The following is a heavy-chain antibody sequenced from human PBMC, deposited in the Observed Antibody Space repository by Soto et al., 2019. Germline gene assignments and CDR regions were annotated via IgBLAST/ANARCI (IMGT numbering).Heavy chain of an antibody. D-gene: IGHD5-12*01. V-gene: IGHV4-34*01. Sequence: QVQLQQWGAGLLKPSETLSLNCAVTGGSLSGYYWSWIRQPPGKGLEWIGEVKDGGHTNYSPSPRGRVAISSDTCNNQFSLRLNSVTAADTGVYYCARGQEGVVATHWDQGSLVPVSS. CDR2: VKDGGHT. CDR1: GGSLSGYY. J-gene: IGHJ4*02. CDR3: ARGQEGVVATH.